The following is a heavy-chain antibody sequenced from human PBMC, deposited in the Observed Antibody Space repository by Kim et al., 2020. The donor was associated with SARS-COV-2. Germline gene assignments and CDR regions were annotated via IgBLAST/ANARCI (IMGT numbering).Heavy chain of an antibody. V-gene: IGHV3-33*01. J-gene: IGHJ4*02. CDR1: GFTFSSYG. Sequence: GGSLRLSCAASGFTFSSYGMHWVRQAPGKGLEWVAVIWYDGSNKYYADSVKGRFTISRDNSKNTLYLQMNSLRAEDTAVYYCARGVEDGWPNYYFDYWGQGTLVTVSS. CDR3: ARGVEDGWPNYYFDY. D-gene: IGHD1-7*01. CDR2: IWYDGSNK.